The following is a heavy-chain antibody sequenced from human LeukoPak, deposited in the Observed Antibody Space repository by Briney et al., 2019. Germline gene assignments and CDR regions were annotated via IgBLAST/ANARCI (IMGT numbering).Heavy chain of an antibody. V-gene: IGHV1-18*01. CDR2: TSAHNDDT. CDR1: GYTFTGYG. D-gene: IGHD1-1*01. J-gene: IGHJ4*02. Sequence: ASVKDSCKASGYTFTGYGISWVRQAPGQGLEWMGWTSAHNDDTNYAETLQGRLTMTTDISTSTAYMELTSLRSDDTAVYYCARDWDSRNDYFDPWGQGTLVIVSS. CDR3: ARDWDSRNDYFDP.